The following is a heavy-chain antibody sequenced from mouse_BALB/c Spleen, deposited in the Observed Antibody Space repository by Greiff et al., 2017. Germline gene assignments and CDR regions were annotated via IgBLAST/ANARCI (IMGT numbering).Heavy chain of an antibody. V-gene: IGHV8-13*01. CDR1: GFSLSTFGMG. Sequence: QVTLKESGPGILQPSQTLSLTCSFSGFSLSTFGMGVSWIRQPSGKGLEWLAHIYWDDDKHYNPSLKSRLTISKDTSNNQVFLKITTVDTADTATYYCARRTRGMRGYHYAMDYWGQGTSVTVSS. CDR2: IYWDDDK. CDR3: ARRTRGMRGYHYAMDY. J-gene: IGHJ4*01. D-gene: IGHD2-2*01.